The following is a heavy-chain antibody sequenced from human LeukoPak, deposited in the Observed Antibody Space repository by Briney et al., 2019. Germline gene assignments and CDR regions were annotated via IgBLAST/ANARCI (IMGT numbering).Heavy chain of an antibody. V-gene: IGHV3-30*18. CDR2: ISHDGSNK. Sequence: PGRSLRLSCAASGFTFSSYGMHWVRQAPGKGLEWVAVISHDGSNKYYADSVKGRFTISRDNSKNTLCLQMNSLRAEDTAVYYCAKDLSGRCGGDCYSMVYWGQGTLVTVSS. D-gene: IGHD2-21*02. J-gene: IGHJ4*02. CDR1: GFTFSSYG. CDR3: AKDLSGRCGGDCYSMVY.